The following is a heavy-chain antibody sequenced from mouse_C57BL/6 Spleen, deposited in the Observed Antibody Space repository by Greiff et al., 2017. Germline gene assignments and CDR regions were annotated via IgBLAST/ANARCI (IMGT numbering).Heavy chain of an antibody. J-gene: IGHJ2*01. CDR3: ARDYYGSSYDY. Sequence: QVHVKQPGAELVSPGSSVKLSCKASGYTFTSYWLAWVKQRPGQGLEWIGNIYPSDSETHYNKKFKDKATLTVDKSSSTAYMQLSSLTSEASAVDYCARDYYGSSYDYWGQGTTLTVSS. CDR2: IYPSDSET. V-gene: IGHV1-61*01. D-gene: IGHD1-1*01. CDR1: GYTFTSYW.